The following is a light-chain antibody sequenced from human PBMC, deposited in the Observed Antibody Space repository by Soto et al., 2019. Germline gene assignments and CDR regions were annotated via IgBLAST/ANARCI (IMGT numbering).Light chain of an antibody. CDR2: AAS. CDR3: QQSYSTPI. CDR1: QSISSY. J-gene: IGKJ3*01. V-gene: IGKV1-39*01. Sequence: DLQMTQSPSSLSASVGDRVTITCRASQSISSYLNWYQQKPAKAPKLLIYAASSLQSGVTSRFSGSGSGTDFTLTISSLQPEDFATYYCQQSYSTPIFGPGTKVDIK.